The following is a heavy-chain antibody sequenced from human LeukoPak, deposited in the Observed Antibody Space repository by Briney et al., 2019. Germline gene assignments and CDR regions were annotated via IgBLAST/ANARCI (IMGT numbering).Heavy chain of an antibody. CDR2: SSGSGDNT. Sequence: GCPRLSSAAPGFTSTGPATSRVGRTPGKRVQWVSDSSGSGDNTLYAYSVKGRSTISRVNSKNPQYLERNSLRAEDTAIYYCAKMRGPPLRKYHMAVWAQGTTVSVSS. V-gene: IGHV3-23*01. D-gene: IGHD1-14*01. CDR1: GFTSTGPA. CDR3: AKMRGPPLRKYHMAV. J-gene: IGHJ6*01.